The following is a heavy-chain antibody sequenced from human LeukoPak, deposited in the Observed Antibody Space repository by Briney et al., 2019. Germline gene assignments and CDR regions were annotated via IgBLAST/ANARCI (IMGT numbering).Heavy chain of an antibody. D-gene: IGHD3-10*01. J-gene: IGHJ3*02. CDR3: AREHGVLLWFGELWGAFDI. Sequence: PSETLSLTCTVSGGSISSSGYYWSWIRQHPGKGLEWIGYIYYSGSTYCNPSLKSRVTISVDTSKNQFSLKLSSVTAADTAVYYCAREHGVLLWFGELWGAFDIWGQGTMVTVSS. CDR2: IYYSGST. CDR1: GGSISSSGYY. V-gene: IGHV4-31*03.